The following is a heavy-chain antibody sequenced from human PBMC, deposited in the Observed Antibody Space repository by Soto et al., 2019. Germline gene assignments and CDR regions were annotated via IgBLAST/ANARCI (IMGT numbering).Heavy chain of an antibody. CDR3: ARGVPFGELLYNWFDP. J-gene: IGHJ5*02. CDR1: GGSFSGYY. V-gene: IGHV4-34*01. CDR2: INHSGST. D-gene: IGHD3-10*01. Sequence: ETLSLTCAVYGGSFSGYYWSWIRQPPGKGLEWIGEINHSGSTNYNPSLKSRVTISVDTSKNQFSLKLSSVTAADTAVYYCARGVPFGELLYNWFDPWGQGTLVTVSS.